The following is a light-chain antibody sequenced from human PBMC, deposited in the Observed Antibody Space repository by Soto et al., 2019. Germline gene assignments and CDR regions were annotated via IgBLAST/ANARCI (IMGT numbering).Light chain of an antibody. CDR3: QKYGSSPWG. Sequence: EILLTQSPCTLSLSPGERATLSCRASQRVSSCYLAWYQKKQGQAPRLRFNSASSRTTGIPDRFSGSGLGTNFILTISGLELEDFAVYYCQKYGSSPWGFGQGTKV. J-gene: IGKJ1*01. CDR2: SAS. V-gene: IGKV3-20*01. CDR1: QRVSSCY.